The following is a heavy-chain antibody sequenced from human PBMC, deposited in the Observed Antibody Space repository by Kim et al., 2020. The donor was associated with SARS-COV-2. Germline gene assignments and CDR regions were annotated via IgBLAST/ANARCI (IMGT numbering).Heavy chain of an antibody. J-gene: IGHJ4*02. V-gene: IGHV5-51*01. D-gene: IGHD1-26*01. Sequence: SPSFQGQVTISADKSISTAYLQWSSLKASDTAMYYCARLDPYSGSYFFDYWGQGTLVTVSS. CDR3: ARLDPYSGSYFFDY.